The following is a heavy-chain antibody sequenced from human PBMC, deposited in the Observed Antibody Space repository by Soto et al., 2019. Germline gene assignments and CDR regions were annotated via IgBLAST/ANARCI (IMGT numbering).Heavy chain of an antibody. Sequence: GGSLRLSCAASGFTFDDYAMHWVRQAPGKGLEWVSGISWNSGSIGYADSVKGRFTISRDNAKNSLYLQMNSLRAEDTALYYCAKPRTPIGQLVGAFDIWGQGTMVTVSS. V-gene: IGHV3-9*01. CDR2: ISWNSGSI. CDR3: AKPRTPIGQLVGAFDI. D-gene: IGHD6-6*01. CDR1: GFTFDDYA. J-gene: IGHJ3*02.